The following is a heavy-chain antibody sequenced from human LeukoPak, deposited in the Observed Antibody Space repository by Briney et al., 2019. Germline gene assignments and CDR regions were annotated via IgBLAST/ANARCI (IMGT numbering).Heavy chain of an antibody. CDR3: ARRAGAYSHPYDY. D-gene: IGHD4/OR15-4a*01. V-gene: IGHV3-9*01. Sequence: PGRSLRLSCAASGFTFDDYAMHWVRQAPGKGLEWVSGISWNSGGIGYADSVKGRFTISRDNAQNSLYLQMHSLRAEDTAVYYCARRAGAYSHPYDYWGQGTLVTVSS. CDR1: GFTFDDYA. CDR2: ISWNSGGI. J-gene: IGHJ4*02.